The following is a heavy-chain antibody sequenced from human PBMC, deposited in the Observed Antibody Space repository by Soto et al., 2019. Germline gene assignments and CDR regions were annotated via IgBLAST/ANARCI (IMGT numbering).Heavy chain of an antibody. CDR3: TSGIASPTIVTFYX. CDR2: ISGTSTNI. Sequence: GGTLRLSCAASGFTFSRCIMHWVRQAPGQGLEWISAISGTSTNIYYAYSVKVRINISRDNPKNSLYLQTDRLRSEDTAVYYCTSGIASPTIVTFYXWGQATMLTVS. V-gene: IGHV3-21*01. D-gene: IGHD2-21*01. CDR1: GFTFSRCI. J-gene: IGHJ3*01.